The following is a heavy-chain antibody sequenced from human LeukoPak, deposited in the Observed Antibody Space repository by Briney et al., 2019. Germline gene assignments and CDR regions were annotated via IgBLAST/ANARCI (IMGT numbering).Heavy chain of an antibody. CDR1: GFTVSSNY. Sequence: GGSLRLSCAASGFTVSSNYMSWVRQAPGKGLEWVSAIYSGGSTYYADSVKGRFTISRDNSKNTLYLQMNSLRAEDTAVYYCAREGHDILTGYSTSFDYWGQGTLVTVSS. V-gene: IGHV3-66*01. CDR2: IYSGGST. J-gene: IGHJ4*02. CDR3: AREGHDILTGYSTSFDY. D-gene: IGHD3-9*01.